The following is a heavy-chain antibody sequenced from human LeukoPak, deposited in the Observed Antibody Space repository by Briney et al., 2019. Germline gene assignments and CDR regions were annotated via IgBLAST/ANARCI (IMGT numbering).Heavy chain of an antibody. J-gene: IGHJ6*03. CDR1: GFNFNNCT. CDR2: ISSRSTYI. D-gene: IGHD3-10*01. CDR3: ARSPGGTYYYYYMDV. V-gene: IGHV3-21*01. Sequence: GGSLRLSRAASGFNFNNCTFNWVRQAPGKGLEWVSSISSRSTYIYYADSMKGRFTISRDNAKNSLYLQMNSLRAEDTAVYHCARSPGGTYYYYYMDVWGKGTTVTVSS.